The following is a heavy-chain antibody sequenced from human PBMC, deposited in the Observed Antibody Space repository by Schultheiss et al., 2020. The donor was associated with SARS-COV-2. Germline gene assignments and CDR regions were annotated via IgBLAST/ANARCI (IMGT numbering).Heavy chain of an antibody. CDR2: INSDGSST. CDR1: EFIFSSYW. CDR3: ARSSSWDAFDI. D-gene: IGHD6-6*01. J-gene: IGHJ3*02. V-gene: IGHV3-74*01. Sequence: GGSLRLSCVASEFIFSSYWMHWVRQAPGKGLVWVSRINSDGSSTSYADSVKGRFTISRDNSKNRLYMQMNSLRAEDTAVYYCARSSSWDAFDIWGQGTMVTVAS.